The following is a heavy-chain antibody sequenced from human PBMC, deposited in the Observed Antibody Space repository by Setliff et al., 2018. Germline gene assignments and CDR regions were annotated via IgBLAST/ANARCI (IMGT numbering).Heavy chain of an antibody. CDR1: GYSFTTYN. J-gene: IGHJ4*02. V-gene: IGHV1-46*01. D-gene: IGHD2-15*01. CDR2: IFPSDGST. CDR3: ARGGTLVDY. Sequence: ASVKVSCKASGYSFTTYNIHWFRQAPGQGLEWVGIIFPSDGSTAYAEKFQGGVTMTRDTSTRTVYMELSSLRLEDSAVYYCARGGTLVDYWGQGTLVTAPQ.